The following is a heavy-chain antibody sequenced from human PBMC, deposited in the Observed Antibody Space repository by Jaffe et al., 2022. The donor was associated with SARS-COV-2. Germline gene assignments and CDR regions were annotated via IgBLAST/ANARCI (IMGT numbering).Heavy chain of an antibody. CDR1: GFIFSSSN. CDR2: ISSTASYI. D-gene: IGHD3-10*01. CDR3: ARSEMATRGYDGFDV. Sequence: EVQVVESGGGLVKPGGSLRLSCAASGFIFSSSNMNWVRQAPGEGLVWVSFISSTASYIYYADSVKGRFTITRDNAKNLVYLQMNSLRVEDTAVYYCARSEMATRGYDGFDVWGQGTMVTVSS. V-gene: IGHV3-21*01. J-gene: IGHJ3*01.